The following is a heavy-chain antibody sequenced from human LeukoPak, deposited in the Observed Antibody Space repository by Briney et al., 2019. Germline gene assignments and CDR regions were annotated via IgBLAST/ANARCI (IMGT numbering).Heavy chain of an antibody. CDR2: IIPIFGTA. J-gene: IGHJ4*02. D-gene: IGHD5-24*01. CDR3: ARSRARDGYNIDFDY. CDR1: GGTFSSYA. V-gene: IGHV1-69*13. Sequence: ASVKVSCKASGGTFSSYAISWVRQAPGQGLEWMGGIIPIFGTANYAQKFQGRVTITADESTSTAYMELSSLRSEDTAVYYCARSRARDGYNIDFDYWGQGTLVTVSS.